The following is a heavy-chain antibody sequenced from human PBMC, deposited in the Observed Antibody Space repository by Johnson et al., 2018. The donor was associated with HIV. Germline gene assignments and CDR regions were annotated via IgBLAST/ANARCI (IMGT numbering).Heavy chain of an antibody. CDR1: GFTFSSYD. CDR2: ISYDGSNK. CDR3: ARTTIFGVVINDAFDI. Sequence: VQLVESGGGVVQPGRSLRLSCAASGFTFSSYDMHWVRQAPGKGLEWVAVISYDGSNKYYADSVQGRFTISRDNSKNTLYLQMNILRAEDTAVYYCARTTIFGVVINDAFDIWGQGTMVTVSS. V-gene: IGHV3-30-3*01. J-gene: IGHJ3*02. D-gene: IGHD3-3*01.